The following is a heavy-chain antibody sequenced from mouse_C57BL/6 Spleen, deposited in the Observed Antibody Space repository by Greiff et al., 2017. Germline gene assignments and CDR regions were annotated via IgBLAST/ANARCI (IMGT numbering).Heavy chain of an antibody. CDR3: ARGALRRLYAMDY. Sequence: QVQLQQPGAELVKPGASVKLSCKASGYTFTSYWMHWVKQRPGQGLEWIGMIHPNSGSTNYNEKFKSKATLTVDKSSSTAYMQLSSLTSEDSAVYYCARGALRRLYAMDYWGQGTSVTVSS. V-gene: IGHV1-64*01. J-gene: IGHJ4*01. CDR2: IHPNSGST. D-gene: IGHD1-2*01. CDR1: GYTFTSYW.